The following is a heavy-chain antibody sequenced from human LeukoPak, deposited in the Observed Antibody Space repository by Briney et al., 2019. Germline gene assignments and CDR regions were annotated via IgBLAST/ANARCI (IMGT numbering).Heavy chain of an antibody. J-gene: IGHJ4*02. Sequence: PSETLSLTCTVSGDSISGYYLSWIRQPPGKGLEWIGYMYYSGSTNYNPSLKSRVTISVDTSKNQFSLKLSSVTAADTAVYYCARSRNGRNPPDYWGQGTLVTVSS. CDR1: GDSISGYY. D-gene: IGHD1-14*01. V-gene: IGHV4-59*01. CDR2: MYYSGST. CDR3: ARSRNGRNPPDY.